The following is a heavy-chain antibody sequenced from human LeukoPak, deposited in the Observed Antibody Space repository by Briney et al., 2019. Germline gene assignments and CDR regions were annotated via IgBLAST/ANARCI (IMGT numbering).Heavy chain of an antibody. D-gene: IGHD3-16*01. J-gene: IGHJ6*02. CDR3: ARDGLRVGMDV. V-gene: IGHV4-4*07. CDR2: IYTSGST. CDR1: GGSLCGYY. Sequence: SETLSLTCAVSGGSLCGYYWSWIRQPAGKGLEWIGRIYTSGSTDYNPSLKSRVTMSVDTSKNQFSLKLSSATAADTAVYYCARDGLRVGMDVWGQGTTVTVSS.